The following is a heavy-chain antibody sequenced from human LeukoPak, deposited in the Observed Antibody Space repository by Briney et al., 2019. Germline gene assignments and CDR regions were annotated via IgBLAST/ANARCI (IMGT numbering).Heavy chain of an antibody. CDR3: ARDLSLGRHDDGEPFDS. CDR1: GYTFTNHG. CDR2: ISGYNGNT. V-gene: IGHV1-18*01. D-gene: IGHD4-17*01. J-gene: IGHJ4*02. Sequence: ASVMVSCKNSGYTFTNHGISWVRQAPGQGLEWMGWISGYNGNTNYVQKFRGRITMTTDTSTSTAYLQLRSLSSDDTALYYCARDLSLGRHDDGEPFDSWGQGTLVTVSS.